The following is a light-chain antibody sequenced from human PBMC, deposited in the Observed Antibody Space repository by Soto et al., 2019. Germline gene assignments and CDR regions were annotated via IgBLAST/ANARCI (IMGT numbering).Light chain of an antibody. CDR1: QSICDW. CDR3: QQYNGYSRA. CDR2: RAS. Sequence: DIQMTQSPSTLSASIGDRVTFTCRASQSICDWLAWYQQKPGKAPKLLIYRASNLESGVPSRFSGSGSGTEFTLTISSLQPDDFATYYCQQYNGYSRAFGQGTKVEIK. V-gene: IGKV1-5*03. J-gene: IGKJ1*01.